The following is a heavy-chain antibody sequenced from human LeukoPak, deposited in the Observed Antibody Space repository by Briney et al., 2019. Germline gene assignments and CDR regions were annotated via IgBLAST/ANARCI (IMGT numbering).Heavy chain of an antibody. CDR2: IKSDGST. CDR1: GFTFSTYW. J-gene: IGHJ1*01. CDR3: ARAPSEIGGYYPEYFRH. V-gene: IGHV3-74*01. Sequence: HPGGSLRLSCAASGFTFSTYWMHWVRQAPGKGLVWVSRIKSDGSTNYADSVKGRFTISRDNANNTLPLQMNSLRPEDTGVYYCARAPSEIGGYYPEYFRHWGQGTLVTVSS. D-gene: IGHD3-22*01.